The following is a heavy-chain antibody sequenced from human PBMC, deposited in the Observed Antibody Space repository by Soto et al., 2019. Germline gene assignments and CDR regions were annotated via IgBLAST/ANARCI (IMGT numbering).Heavy chain of an antibody. D-gene: IGHD6-13*01. V-gene: IGHV4-30-4*02. CDR3: ARDFKRYSSPPRHVEY. J-gene: IGHJ4*02. CDR2: IYYSGNT. CDR1: GDSISSGDYY. Sequence: PSETLSLTCTVSGDSISSGDYYWSWIRQPPGKGLEWIGGIYYSGNTYYNPCRKRRFSISVDTSKNQFSLQLSSVTEADWAVYYCARDFKRYSSPPRHVEYWGLGTLVRVFS.